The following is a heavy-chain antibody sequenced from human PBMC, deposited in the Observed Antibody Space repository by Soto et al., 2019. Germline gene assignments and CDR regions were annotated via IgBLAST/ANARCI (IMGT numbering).Heavy chain of an antibody. J-gene: IGHJ4*02. D-gene: IGHD3-22*01. CDR2: ISYDGSNK. CDR1: GFTFSSYA. Sequence: GGSLRLSCAASGFTFSSYAMHWVRQAPGKGLEWVAVISYDGSNKYYADSVKGRFTISRDNSKNTLYLQMNSLRAEDTAVYYCASRVVVIKWGQGTLVTVS. CDR3: ASRVVVIK. V-gene: IGHV3-30-3*01.